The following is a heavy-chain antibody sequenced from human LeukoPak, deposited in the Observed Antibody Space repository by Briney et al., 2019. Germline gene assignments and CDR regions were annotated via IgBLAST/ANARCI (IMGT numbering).Heavy chain of an antibody. J-gene: IGHJ5*02. CDR2: IFYSGST. Sequence: PSETLSLTCGVYGGSFSGYYWSWIRQPPGKGLEWIGSIFYSGSTYYNPSLRSRVTIFVDTSKKEISLNLNSVTATDTAVYYCARHALLWSWFDPWGQGTLVTVSS. V-gene: IGHV4-34*12. D-gene: IGHD2-15*01. CDR1: GGSFSGYY. CDR3: ARHALLWSWFDP.